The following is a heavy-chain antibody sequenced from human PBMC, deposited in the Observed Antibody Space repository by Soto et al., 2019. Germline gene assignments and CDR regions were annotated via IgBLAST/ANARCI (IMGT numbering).Heavy chain of an antibody. D-gene: IGHD1-26*01. J-gene: IGHJ4*02. CDR1: GGTFKIHG. Sequence: QVQLVQSGAEVKRPGSSVKVSCKVSGGTFKIHGINWVRQAPGQGLEWMGGIITAYGSTNYAQKFHGRVTITADDSTSTVSMELDSLRSEDTAVYYCARGAELIDYWGQGTQVTVSS. CDR3: ARGAELIDY. V-gene: IGHV1-69*01. CDR2: IITAYGST.